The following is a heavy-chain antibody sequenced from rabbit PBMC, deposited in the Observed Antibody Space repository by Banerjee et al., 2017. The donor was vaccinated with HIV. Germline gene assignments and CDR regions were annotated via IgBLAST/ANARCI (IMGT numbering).Heavy chain of an antibody. D-gene: IGHD3-1*01. CDR1: GFSFSRSYY. Sequence: QSLEESGGDLVQPEGSLTLTCTASGFSFSRSYYMCWVRQAPGKGLEWIGCMHTSSGSAYYASWVNGRFTISKTSSTTVTLQMTSLTAAETATYFCAGGSDWSLAGDLWGQGTLVTVS. CDR3: AGGSDWSLAGDL. CDR2: MHTSSGSA. J-gene: IGHJ3*01. V-gene: IGHV1S40*01.